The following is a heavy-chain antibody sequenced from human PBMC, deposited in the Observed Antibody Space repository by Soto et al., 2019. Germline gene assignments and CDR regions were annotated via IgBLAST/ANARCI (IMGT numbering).Heavy chain of an antibody. J-gene: IGHJ6*03. V-gene: IGHV4-39*01. CDR3: ARLPWLETPYYYYMDV. Sequence: SETLSLTCTVSGGSISSSRYYWGWIRQPPGKGLESIGTIYFTGKTYNNPSLKSQINIYVDRSKNQFSLNLSSVTAADTAVYYCARLPWLETPYYYYMDVWGKGTTVTVSS. CDR1: GGSISSSRYY. CDR2: IYFTGKT. D-gene: IGHD6-19*01.